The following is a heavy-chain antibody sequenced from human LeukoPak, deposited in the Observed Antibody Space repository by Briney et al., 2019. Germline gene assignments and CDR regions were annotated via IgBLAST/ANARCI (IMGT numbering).Heavy chain of an antibody. D-gene: IGHD3-10*01. CDR3: ARGGSGSYGLDY. CDR1: GYTFTSYD. J-gene: IGHJ4*02. V-gene: IGHV1-8*01. Sequence: ASVRVSCKASGYTFTSYDINWVRQATGQGLEWMGWMNPNSGNTGYAQKLQGRVTMTTDTSTSAAYMELGSLRSDDTAMYYCARGGSGSYGLDYWGQGTLVTVSS. CDR2: MNPNSGNT.